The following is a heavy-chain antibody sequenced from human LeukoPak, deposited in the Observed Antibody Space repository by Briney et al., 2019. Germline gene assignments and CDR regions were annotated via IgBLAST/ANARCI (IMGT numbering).Heavy chain of an antibody. D-gene: IGHD1-26*01. CDR1: GFTVTNAW. CDR3: ATLMSGSHNA. J-gene: IGHJ4*02. CDR2: IHSKSGGGTA. V-gene: IGHV3-15*01. Sequence: GGSLRLSCAASGFTVTNAWMSWVRQAPGKGLEWVGRIHSKSGGGTAVYAAPVTGRFTISRDDSKNTLYLQMNSLKTEDTAVYYCATLMSGSHNAWGQGTLVTVSS.